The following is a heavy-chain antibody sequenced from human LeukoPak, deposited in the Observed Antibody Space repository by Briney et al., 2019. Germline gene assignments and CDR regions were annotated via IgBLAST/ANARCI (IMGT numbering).Heavy chain of an antibody. CDR1: GFTFSSYG. D-gene: IGHD1-26*01. J-gene: IGHJ4*02. CDR3: ARAMVKEWEPCISDS. CDR2: ITSSGSV. V-gene: IGHV3-21*01. Sequence: GGSLRLSCAASGFTFSSYGMNWVRQAPVKGLEWVSSITSSGSVYYADSVQGRFTISRNNTESSLYLQMHSLRPEDTAVYYCARAMVKEWEPCISDSWGQGPLVTVSS.